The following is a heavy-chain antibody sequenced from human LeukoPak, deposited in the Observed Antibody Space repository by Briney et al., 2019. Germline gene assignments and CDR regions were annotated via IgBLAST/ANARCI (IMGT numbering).Heavy chain of an antibody. CDR1: GFTFSNYA. CDR3: ANYDFWSNTAAGFDY. D-gene: IGHD3-3*01. V-gene: IGHV3-23*01. J-gene: IGHJ4*02. Sequence: GGSLRLSCAASGFTFSNYAMTWVRQAPGKGLEWVSAISESGGTTYYADSVKGRFTISRDNSKNTLYLQMNSLRAEDTAVYYCANYDFWSNTAAGFDYWGQGTLVTVSS. CDR2: ISESGGTT.